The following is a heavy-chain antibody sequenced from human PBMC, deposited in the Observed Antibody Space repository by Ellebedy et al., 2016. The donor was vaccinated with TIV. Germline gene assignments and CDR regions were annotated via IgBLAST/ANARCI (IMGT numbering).Heavy chain of an antibody. CDR3: ARGKGGYSGYEGLYNYFDS. J-gene: IGHJ5*01. Sequence: ASVKVSXKTSGYPFTTSVIHWVRQAPGQRLDWVGWINPGNGKSKYSQNFQGRVTLTSDTSARTAYMELSSLRSEDTAVYFCARGKGGYSGYEGLYNYFDSWGQGTLVTVSS. CDR1: GYPFTTSV. D-gene: IGHD5-12*01. CDR2: INPGNGKS. V-gene: IGHV1-3*01.